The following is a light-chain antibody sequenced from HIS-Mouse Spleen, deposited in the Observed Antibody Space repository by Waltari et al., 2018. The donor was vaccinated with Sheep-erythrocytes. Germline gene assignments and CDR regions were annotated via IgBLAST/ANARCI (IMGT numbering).Light chain of an antibody. J-gene: IGLJ2*01. CDR3: QAWDSGNVV. CDR1: KWGDKY. CDR2: QDS. V-gene: IGLV3-1*01. Sequence: SYELTQPPSVSVSPGQTASITCSGDKWGDKYACWYQQKPGQSPVLVIYQDSKRPSGIPERFSGSNSGNTATLTISGTQAMDEADYYCQAWDSGNVVFGGGTKLTVL.